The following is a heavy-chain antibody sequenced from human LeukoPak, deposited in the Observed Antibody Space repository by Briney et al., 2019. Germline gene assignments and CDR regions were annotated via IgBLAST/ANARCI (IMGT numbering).Heavy chain of an antibody. V-gene: IGHV4-38-2*02. CDR1: GYSISSGYD. CDR2: IYHSGST. J-gene: IGHJ4*02. D-gene: IGHD6-19*01. Sequence: SETLSLTCTVSGYSISSGYDWGWIRQPPGKGLEWIGSIYHSGSTYYNPSLKSRVTISVDTSKIQFSLKLSSVTAADTAVYYCARFGTGWYYFDYWGQGTLVTVSS. CDR3: ARFGTGWYYFDY.